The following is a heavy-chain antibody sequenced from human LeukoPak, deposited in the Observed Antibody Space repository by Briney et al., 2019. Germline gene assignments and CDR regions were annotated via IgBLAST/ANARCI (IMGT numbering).Heavy chain of an antibody. V-gene: IGHV1-46*01. Sequence: ASVKVSCKASGYTFTSYYMHWVRQAPGQGLEWMGIINPSGGSTSYAQKFQGRVTMTRDTSTSTVYMELSSLRSEDTAVYYCARGVGGYCSSVTCYNGWFDPWGQGTLVTVSS. D-gene: IGHD2-2*02. CDR1: GYTFTSYY. J-gene: IGHJ5*02. CDR3: ARGVGGYCSSVTCYNGWFDP. CDR2: INPSGGST.